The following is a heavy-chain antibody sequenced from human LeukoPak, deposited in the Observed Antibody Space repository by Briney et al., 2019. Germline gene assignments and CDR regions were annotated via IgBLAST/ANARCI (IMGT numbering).Heavy chain of an antibody. CDR2: INPNSGNT. Sequence: ASVKVSCKASGYTFTGNYINWVRQAPGQGLEWVGWINPNSGNTNYAQKLQGRVTMTTDTSTSTAYMELRSLRSDDTAVYYCARDRGELLDYWGQGTLVTVSS. V-gene: IGHV1-18*04. CDR3: ARDRGELLDY. D-gene: IGHD1-26*01. J-gene: IGHJ4*02. CDR1: GYTFTGNY.